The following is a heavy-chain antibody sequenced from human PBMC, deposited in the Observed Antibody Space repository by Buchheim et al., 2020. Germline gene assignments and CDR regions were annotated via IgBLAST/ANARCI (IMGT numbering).Heavy chain of an antibody. CDR2: INSDGRPP. Sequence: EVQLVESGGGLVQPGGSLRLSCAASGFTFSSYWMHWVRQAPGKGLVCVARINSDGRPPTYADSVKGRFTISRDNAMNTLYLQMNSLRAEDTAVYYCVTSGSYYYYAMDVWGQGTT. CDR3: VTSGSYYYYAMDV. J-gene: IGHJ6*02. V-gene: IGHV3-74*01. D-gene: IGHD3-22*01. CDR1: GFTFSSYW.